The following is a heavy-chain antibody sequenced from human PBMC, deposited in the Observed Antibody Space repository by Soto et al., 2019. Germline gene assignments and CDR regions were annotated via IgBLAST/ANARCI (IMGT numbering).Heavy chain of an antibody. Sequence: QVQLVESGGGVVQPGRSLRLSCAASGFTFSSYAMHWVRQAPGKGLEWVAVISYDGSNKYYADSVKGRFTISRDNSKKTLYLQMNSLRAEDTAVYYCARDLGPVASLRYYYGMDVWGQGTTVTVSS. V-gene: IGHV3-30-3*01. CDR1: GFTFSSYA. D-gene: IGHD6-19*01. CDR3: ARDLGPVASLRYYYGMDV. J-gene: IGHJ6*02. CDR2: ISYDGSNK.